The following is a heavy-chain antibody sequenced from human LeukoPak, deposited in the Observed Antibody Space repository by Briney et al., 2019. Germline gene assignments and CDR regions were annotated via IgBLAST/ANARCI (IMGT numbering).Heavy chain of an antibody. CDR2: LYTSGGT. Sequence: SETLSLTCTVSGGSISSYHWSWIRQPAGKGLEWIGRLYTSGGTNYNPSLKSRVSMSVDTSKSQFSLELNSVTAADTAVYYCARSGSYVNDAFHIWGRGTMVTVSS. V-gene: IGHV4-4*07. J-gene: IGHJ3*02. CDR1: GGSISSYH. D-gene: IGHD1-26*01. CDR3: ARSGSYVNDAFHI.